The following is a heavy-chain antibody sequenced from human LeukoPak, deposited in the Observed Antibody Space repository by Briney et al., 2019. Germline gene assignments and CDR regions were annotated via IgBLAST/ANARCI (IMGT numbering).Heavy chain of an antibody. Sequence: PSETLSLTCAVYGGSFSGYHWSWIRQPPGKGLEWVGEINHRGSTNYNPSLKSRVTISVDTSKNQSSLKLSSVTAADTAVYYCARGNYDYFDYWGQGTLVTVSS. V-gene: IGHV4-34*01. D-gene: IGHD1-7*01. CDR2: INHRGST. CDR3: ARGNYDYFDY. CDR1: GGSFSGYH. J-gene: IGHJ4*02.